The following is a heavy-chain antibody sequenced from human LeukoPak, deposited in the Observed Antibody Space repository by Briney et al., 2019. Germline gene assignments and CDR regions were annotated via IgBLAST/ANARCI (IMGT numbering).Heavy chain of an antibody. V-gene: IGHV4-34*01. J-gene: IGHJ1*01. CDR1: GGSFSGYY. CDR3: ATGPRYYYDRPFQH. CDR2: INHSGST. D-gene: IGHD3-22*01. Sequence: SETLSLTCAVYGGSFSGYYWSWIRQPPGKGLEWIGEINHSGSTNYNPSLKSRVTISVDTSKNQFSLKLSSVTAADTAVYYCATGPRYYYDRPFQHWGQGTLVTVSS.